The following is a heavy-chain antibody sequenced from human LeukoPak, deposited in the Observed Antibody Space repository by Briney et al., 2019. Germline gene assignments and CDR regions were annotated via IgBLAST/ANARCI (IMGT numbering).Heavy chain of an antibody. CDR3: AMGIAAS. J-gene: IGHJ5*02. V-gene: IGHV3-23*01. CDR1: GFTFSSYE. CDR2: ISGSGVSGGNT. Sequence: GGSLRLSCAASGFTFSSYEMNWVRQAPGKGLEWVSNISGSGVSGGNTYYADSVKGRFTISRDNSKNTLYLQMNSLRAEDTAVCYCAMGIAASWGQGTLVTVSS. D-gene: IGHD6-13*01.